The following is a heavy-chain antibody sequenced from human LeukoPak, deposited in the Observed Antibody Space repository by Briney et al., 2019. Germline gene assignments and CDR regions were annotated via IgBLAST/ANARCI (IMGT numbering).Heavy chain of an antibody. J-gene: IGHJ4*02. CDR1: GFTFSSYS. D-gene: IGHD1-26*01. Sequence: VGSLRLSCAASGFTFSSYSMNWVRQAPGKGLEWVSSISSSSSYIYYADSVKGRFTISRDNAKNSLYLQMNSLRAEETAVYYCARESSGSPDYWGQGTLVTVSS. V-gene: IGHV3-21*01. CDR3: ARESSGSPDY. CDR2: ISSSSSYI.